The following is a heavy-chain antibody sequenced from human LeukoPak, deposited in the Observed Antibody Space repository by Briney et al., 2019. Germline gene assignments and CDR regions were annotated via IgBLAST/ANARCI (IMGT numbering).Heavy chain of an antibody. Sequence: GASVKVSCKASGYTFTSYGISWVRQAPGQGLEWMGWISAYNGNTNYAQKLQGRVTMTTDTSTSTAYMELRSLRSDDTAVYYCAREGGSGYYPYYFDYWGQGTLVTVSS. CDR1: GYTFTSYG. J-gene: IGHJ4*02. CDR3: AREGGSGYYPYYFDY. D-gene: IGHD3-22*01. CDR2: ISAYNGNT. V-gene: IGHV1-18*01.